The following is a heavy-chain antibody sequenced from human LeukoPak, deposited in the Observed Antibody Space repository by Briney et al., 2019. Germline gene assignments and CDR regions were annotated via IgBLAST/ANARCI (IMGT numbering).Heavy chain of an antibody. D-gene: IGHD2-21*02. CDR3: AREPKAYCDGDCYPDY. CDR1: GFTFSSYS. J-gene: IGHJ4*02. Sequence: GGSLSLSCVASGFTFSSYSMNWVRQAPGKGLECVSYISNSSRTLYYADSVRGRFTISRDNAKNSLILQMNSLRDEDTAVYYCAREPKAYCDGDCYPDYWGQGTLVTVSS. V-gene: IGHV3-48*02. CDR2: ISNSSRTL.